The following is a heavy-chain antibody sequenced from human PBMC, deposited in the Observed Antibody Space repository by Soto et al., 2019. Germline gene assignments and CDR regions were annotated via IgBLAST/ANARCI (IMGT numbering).Heavy chain of an antibody. CDR2: IWDDGSYK. Sequence: QVQLVESGGGVVQPGRALRLSCAASGLTFSTNGMHWVRQAPGKGLEWVAVIWDDGSYKNYADSVKGRFTISRDNSKNTLYLQMNSLRVDDTAVYYCARDGCSGPTCYPSGGMDVWGQGTTVTVSS. CDR1: GLTFSTNG. J-gene: IGHJ6*02. D-gene: IGHD2-15*01. CDR3: ARDGCSGPTCYPSGGMDV. V-gene: IGHV3-33*01.